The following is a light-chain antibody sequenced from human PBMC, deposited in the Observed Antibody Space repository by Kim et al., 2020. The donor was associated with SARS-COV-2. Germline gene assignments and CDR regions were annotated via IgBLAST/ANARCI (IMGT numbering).Light chain of an antibody. CDR2: DVS. V-gene: IGLV2-8*01. J-gene: IGLJ1*01. CDR3: CSYAGDDKYV. Sequence: QSALTQPPSASGSPGQSVTISCTGTSSDVGGYDWVSWYQQHPGKAPKLIISDVSKRPSGVPDRFSGSKSGNSASLTVSGLQAEDEADYYCCSYAGDDKYVFGTGTKLTVL. CDR1: SSDVGGYDW.